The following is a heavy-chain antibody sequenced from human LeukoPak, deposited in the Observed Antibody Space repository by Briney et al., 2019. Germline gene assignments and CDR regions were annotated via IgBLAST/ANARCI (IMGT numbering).Heavy chain of an antibody. CDR2: IYPGDPDT. CDR3: ARQGDSSGYYPSLFDY. CDR1: GYSFTSYW. J-gene: IGHJ4*02. D-gene: IGHD3-22*01. V-gene: IGHV5-51*01. Sequence: GESLKISCKGFGYSFTSYWIGWVRQMLGKGLEWMGIIYPGDPDTRYSPSFQGQVTISADKSISTAYLQWSSLKASDTAMYYCARQGDSSGYYPSLFDYWGQGTLVTVSS.